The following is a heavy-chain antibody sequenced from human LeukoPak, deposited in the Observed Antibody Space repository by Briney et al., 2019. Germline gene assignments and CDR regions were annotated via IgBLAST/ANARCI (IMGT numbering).Heavy chain of an antibody. D-gene: IGHD2-2*01. CDR3: AGDQDGSYSSTSCPPRTWFDL. Sequence: ASVRVSCKDSGYTFTSYVISWVRQAPGQGLEWMGWISAYNGNTNYAQKLQGRVTMTTDTSPTTAYMGLRSLRSADTAVYYCAGDQDGSYSSTSCPPRTWFDLWGQGTLVAVSS. V-gene: IGHV1-18*01. CDR1: GYTFTSYV. CDR2: ISAYNGNT. J-gene: IGHJ5*02.